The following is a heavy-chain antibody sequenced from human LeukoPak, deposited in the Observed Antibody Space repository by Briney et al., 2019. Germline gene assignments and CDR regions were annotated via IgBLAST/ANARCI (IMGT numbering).Heavy chain of an antibody. D-gene: IGHD1-26*01. J-gene: IGHJ4*02. CDR2: ISSSSSYI. CDR3: ARESGSYLRYYFDY. V-gene: IGHV3-21*01. Sequence: GGSLRLSCAASEFTFSTYAMSWVRQAPGKGLEWVSSISSSSSYIYYADSVKGRFTISRDNAKNSLYLQMNSLRAEDTAVYYCARESGSYLRYYFDYWGQGTLVTVSS. CDR1: EFTFSTYA.